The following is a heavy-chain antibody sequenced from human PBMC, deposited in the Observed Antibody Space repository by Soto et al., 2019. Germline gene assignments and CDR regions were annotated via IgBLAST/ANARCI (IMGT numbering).Heavy chain of an antibody. CDR3: ARPKGGSSWYRPGFDY. Sequence: QVQLVQSGAEVKKPGASVKVSCKASGYTFTSYDINWVRQATGQGLEWMGWMNPNSGNTGYAQKFQGRVTMTXXTXIXXAYMELSSLRSEDTAVYYCARPKGGSSWYRPGFDYWGQGTLVTVSS. D-gene: IGHD6-13*01. V-gene: IGHV1-8*01. CDR1: GYTFTSYD. CDR2: MNPNSGNT. J-gene: IGHJ4*02.